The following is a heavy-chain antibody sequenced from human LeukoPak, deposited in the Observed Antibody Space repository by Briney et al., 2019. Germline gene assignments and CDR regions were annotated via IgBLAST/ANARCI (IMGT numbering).Heavy chain of an antibody. CDR1: GFTFDDYA. V-gene: IGHV3-9*01. D-gene: IGHD3-10*01. CDR3: ARDLTMVRGAIGY. Sequence: GGSLRLSCAASGFTFDDYAMPWVRQAPGKGLEWVSGISWNSGSIGYADSVKGRFTISRDNAKNSLYLQMNSLRAEDTAVYYCARDLTMVRGAIGYWGQGTLVTVSS. J-gene: IGHJ4*02. CDR2: ISWNSGSI.